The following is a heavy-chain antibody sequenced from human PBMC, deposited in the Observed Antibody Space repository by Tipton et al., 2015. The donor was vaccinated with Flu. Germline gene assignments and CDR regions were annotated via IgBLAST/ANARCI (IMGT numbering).Heavy chain of an antibody. CDR3: ARDRPYGDFSETLDY. D-gene: IGHD4-17*01. Sequence: TLSLTCTVSGDSLTNDRYWDWVRQPPGKGLEWIGNIHHRGSTYYSPSLKSRVTISMDTSKNQFSLTLISVTAADTAIYYCARDRPYGDFSETLDYWGQGMLVTISS. CDR2: IHHRGST. J-gene: IGHJ4*02. CDR1: GDSLTNDRY. V-gene: IGHV4-38-2*02.